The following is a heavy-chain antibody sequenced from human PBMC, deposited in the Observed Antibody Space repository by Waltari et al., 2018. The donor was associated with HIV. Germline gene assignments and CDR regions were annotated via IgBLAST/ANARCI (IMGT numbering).Heavy chain of an antibody. CDR3: ATGGGTTSIQLYDLDV. CDR2: FDPEDGET. J-gene: IGHJ6*02. Sequence: QVQLIQSGAEVKKPGASVKVSCKVFGYTLTELSMHWGRQAPGKGLEWMGGFDPEDGETIYAQTFQGRVTMTEDTSTDSAYMELSSLTSEDTAVYYCATGGGTTSIQLYDLDVWGQGTTVTVSS. V-gene: IGHV1-24*01. CDR1: GYTLTELS. D-gene: IGHD1-26*01.